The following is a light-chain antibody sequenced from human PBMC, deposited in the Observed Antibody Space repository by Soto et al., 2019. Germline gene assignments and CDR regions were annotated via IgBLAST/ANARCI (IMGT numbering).Light chain of an antibody. CDR2: TTS. Sequence: DVQMTQSPSSLSASVGDRVTITCRASQNIDIYLNWYQQKPGRPPTLLIYTTSRRQSGVPTRFSGSGSGTDFTLTISNLQPEDFATYSCHQSYITPPAFGQGTKVDTK. CDR3: HQSYITPPA. V-gene: IGKV1-39*01. CDR1: QNIDIY. J-gene: IGKJ2*01.